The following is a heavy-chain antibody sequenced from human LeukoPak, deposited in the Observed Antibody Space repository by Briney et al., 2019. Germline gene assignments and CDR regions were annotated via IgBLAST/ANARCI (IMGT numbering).Heavy chain of an antibody. D-gene: IGHD6-6*01. CDR1: GYSFTSYW. J-gene: IGHJ4*02. V-gene: IGHV5-10-1*01. CDR3: ARREQLAEIIDY. Sequence: GESLRISCKGSGYSFTSYWISWVRQMPGKGLEWMGRIDPSDSYTNYSPSFQGHVTISADKSISTAYLQWSSPKASDTAMYYCARREQLAEIIDYWGQGTLVTVSS. CDR2: IDPSDSYT.